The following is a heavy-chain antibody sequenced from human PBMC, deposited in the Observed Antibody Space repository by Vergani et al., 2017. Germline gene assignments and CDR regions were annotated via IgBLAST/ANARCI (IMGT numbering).Heavy chain of an antibody. Sequence: EVQLVESGGGLVKPGGSLRLSCAASGFTFSSYSMNWVRQAPGKGLEWVSSISSSSSYIYYADSVKGRFTISRDNSKNTLYLQMNSLRAEDTAVYYCARVGTMIVVDKNYFDYWGQGTLVTVSS. D-gene: IGHD3-22*01. V-gene: IGHV3-21*01. CDR2: ISSSSSYI. J-gene: IGHJ4*02. CDR3: ARVGTMIVVDKNYFDY. CDR1: GFTFSSYS.